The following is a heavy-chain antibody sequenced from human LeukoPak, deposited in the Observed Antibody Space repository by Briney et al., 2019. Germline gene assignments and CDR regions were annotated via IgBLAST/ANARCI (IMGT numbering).Heavy chain of an antibody. CDR1: GFTFSSYA. CDR3: AKDTSLGKYCTNGVCSPFDY. Sequence: GGSLTLSCAASGFTFSSYAMSWVRQAPGQGLEWVSVISDSGDYTSYADSVRGRFTISRDNSRNTLYLQMISLRPEDTAVYYCAKDTSLGKYCTNGVCSPFDYWGQGTLVTVSS. CDR2: ISDSGDYT. D-gene: IGHD2-8*01. V-gene: IGHV3-23*01. J-gene: IGHJ4*02.